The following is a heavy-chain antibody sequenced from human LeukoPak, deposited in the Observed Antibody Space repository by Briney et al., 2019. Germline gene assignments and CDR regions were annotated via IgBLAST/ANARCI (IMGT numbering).Heavy chain of an antibody. CDR2: ISSSGSTI. CDR3: ARVLENIVVVPAAIQYRGWFDP. Sequence: SGGSLRLSCAASGFTFSDYYMSWIRQASGKGLEWVSYISSSGSTIYYADSVKGRFTISRDNAKNSLYLQMNSLRAEDTAVYYCARVLENIVVVPAAIQYRGWFDPWGQGTLVTVSS. J-gene: IGHJ5*02. CDR1: GFTFSDYY. D-gene: IGHD2-2*02. V-gene: IGHV3-11*01.